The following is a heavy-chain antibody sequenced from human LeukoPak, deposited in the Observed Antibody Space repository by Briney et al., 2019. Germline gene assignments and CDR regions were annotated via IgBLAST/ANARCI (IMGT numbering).Heavy chain of an antibody. D-gene: IGHD4-23*01. CDR1: GFTFDDYG. V-gene: IGHV3-20*04. CDR3: ARSYGGNLNDAFDI. CDR2: INWNGGST. Sequence: GGSLRLSCAASGFTFDDYGMSWVRQAPGKGLEWVSGINWNGGSTGYADSVEGRFTISRDNAKNSLYLQMNSLRAEDTALYYCARSYGGNLNDAFDIWGQGTMVTVSS. J-gene: IGHJ3*02.